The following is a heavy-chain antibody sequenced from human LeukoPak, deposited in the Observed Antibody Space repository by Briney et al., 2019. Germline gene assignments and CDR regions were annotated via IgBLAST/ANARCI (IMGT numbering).Heavy chain of an antibody. CDR1: GGSISSYY. J-gene: IGHJ4*02. V-gene: IGHV4-59*01. CDR3: ARGDKRGNYGYYFDY. D-gene: IGHD1-26*01. Sequence: SETLSLTCTVSGGSISSYYWSWIRQPLGKGLEWIGYIYYSGSTNYNPSLKSRVTISVDTSKNQFSLKLSSVTAADTAVYYCARGDKRGNYGYYFDYWGQGTLVTVSS. CDR2: IYYSGST.